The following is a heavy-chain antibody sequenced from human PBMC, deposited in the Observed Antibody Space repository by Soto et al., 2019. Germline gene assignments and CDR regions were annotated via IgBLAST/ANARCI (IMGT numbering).Heavy chain of an antibody. CDR2: ISYDGSNK. V-gene: IGHV3-30-3*01. D-gene: IGHD6-19*01. Sequence: GGSLRLSCAASGFTFSSYAMHWVRQAPGKGLEWVAVISYDGSNKYYADSVKGRITISRDNSKNTLYLQMNSPRAEDTAEYCCARDHIAVAGTPFYGMDVWGQGTTVTSP. CDR1: GFTFSSYA. CDR3: ARDHIAVAGTPFYGMDV. J-gene: IGHJ6*02.